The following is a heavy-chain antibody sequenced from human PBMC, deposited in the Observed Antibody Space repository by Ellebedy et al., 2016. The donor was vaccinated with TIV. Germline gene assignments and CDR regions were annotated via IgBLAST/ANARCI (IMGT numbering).Heavy chain of an antibody. D-gene: IGHD5-12*01. V-gene: IGHV1-18*01. J-gene: IGHJ4*02. Sequence: ASVKVSCKASGFTFTSFGISWVRQAPGHGLEWMGWISVYNGDTKYAQKVQGRVTMTTDTSTATAYMELRSLKSDDTAVYYGARVGWGYSGGEEYWGQGALVTVSS. CDR2: ISVYNGDT. CDR1: GFTFTSFG. CDR3: ARVGWGYSGGEEY.